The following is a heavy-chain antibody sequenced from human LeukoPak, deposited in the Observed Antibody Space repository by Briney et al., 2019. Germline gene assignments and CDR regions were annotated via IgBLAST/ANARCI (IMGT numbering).Heavy chain of an antibody. V-gene: IGHV4-61*02. CDR3: ARGLYYDFWSGYENWFDP. CDR1: GGSISSGSYY. CDR2: IYTSGST. D-gene: IGHD3-3*01. Sequence: PSQTLSLTCTVSGGSISSGSYYWSWIRQPAGKGLEWIGRIYTSGSTNYNPSLKSRVTISVDTSKNQFSLKLSSVTAADTAVYYCARGLYYDFWSGYENWFDPWGQGTLVTVSS. J-gene: IGHJ5*02.